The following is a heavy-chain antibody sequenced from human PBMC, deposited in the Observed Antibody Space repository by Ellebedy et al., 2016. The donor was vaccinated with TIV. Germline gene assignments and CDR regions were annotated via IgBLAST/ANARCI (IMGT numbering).Heavy chain of an antibody. D-gene: IGHD6-19*01. V-gene: IGHV3-73*01. CDR2: IRSKADSHAT. CDR1: GFTFRGSA. Sequence: PGGSLRLSCAASGFTFRGSALHWVRQAAGKGLVWVGRIRSKADSHATAYAASVKGRFTISRDDSKNMAYLEMNSLRIEDTAVYYCTRQGPMAVAVTDFDYWGQGTLVTVSS. CDR3: TRQGPMAVAVTDFDY. J-gene: IGHJ4*02.